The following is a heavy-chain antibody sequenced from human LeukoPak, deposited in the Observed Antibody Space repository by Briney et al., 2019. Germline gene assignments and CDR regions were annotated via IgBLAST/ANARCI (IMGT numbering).Heavy chain of an antibody. V-gene: IGHV4-59*01. J-gene: IGHJ6*02. CDR2: IYDSGST. Sequence: PSETLSLTCTVSGGSISSYYWSWIRQPPGKGLEWIGYIYDSGSTNYNPSLKSRLTISVDTSKNQFSLKLSSVTAADTAVYYCARVECDSSGRARLMDVWGQGTTVTVSS. CDR1: GGSISSYY. D-gene: IGHD3-22*01. CDR3: ARVECDSSGRARLMDV.